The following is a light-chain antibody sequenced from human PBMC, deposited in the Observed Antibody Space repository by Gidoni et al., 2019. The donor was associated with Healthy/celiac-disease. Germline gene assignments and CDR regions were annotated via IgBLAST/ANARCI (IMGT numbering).Light chain of an antibody. J-gene: IGLJ3*02. Sequence: SYELTQPPSVSVSPGQTASITCSGDKLGEKYACWYQQKPGQSPVLVIYQDSKRPSGIPERFSGSNSGNTATLTISGTQAMDEADYYCQAWDSSSHWVFGGGTKLTVL. CDR3: QAWDSSSHWV. V-gene: IGLV3-1*01. CDR1: KLGEKY. CDR2: QDS.